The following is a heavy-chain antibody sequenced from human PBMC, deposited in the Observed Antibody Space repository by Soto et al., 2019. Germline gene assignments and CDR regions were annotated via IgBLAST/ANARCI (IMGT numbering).Heavy chain of an antibody. CDR3: ARDWRDCYAFDI. Sequence: QVPLVESGGGVVQPGRSLRLSCAASGFTFSSYGMHWVRQAPGKGLEWVAVIWYDGSNKYYADSVKGRFTISRDNSKNTLYLQMNRLRAEDTAVYYCARDWRDCYAFDIWGQGTMVTVSS. CDR1: GFTFSSYG. V-gene: IGHV3-33*01. CDR2: IWYDGSNK. D-gene: IGHD2-21*01. J-gene: IGHJ3*02.